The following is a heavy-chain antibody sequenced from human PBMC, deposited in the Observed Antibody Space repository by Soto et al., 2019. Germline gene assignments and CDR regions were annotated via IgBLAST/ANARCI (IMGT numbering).Heavy chain of an antibody. V-gene: IGHV3-23*01. CDR2: ITGSGSSI. CDR3: AGDDVSGEGLWLVCA. Sequence: DVQLLESGGGLVQPGGSLKLSCVASGFSFNKYAMIWVRQAPGKGQEWVSGITGSGSSIQYTASVKGRFTISRDNSKNTVYLQMDYLRAEDTAMYSCAGDDVSGEGLWLVCAWGRGTPVTVS. D-gene: IGHD2-21*01. J-gene: IGHJ5*02. CDR1: GFSFNKYA.